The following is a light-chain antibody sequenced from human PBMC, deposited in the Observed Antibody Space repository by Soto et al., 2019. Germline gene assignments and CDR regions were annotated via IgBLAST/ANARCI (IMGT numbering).Light chain of an antibody. Sequence: EIVLTQSPATLSLSPGERATLSCRASQTFSSHLAWYQQKPGQAPRLLIYDASKRATGIPARFSGRGSGTDFTLTISSLEPEDFAVYYCQHRSNLPPVITFGPGTRLEIK. CDR3: QHRSNLPPVIT. CDR2: DAS. J-gene: IGKJ5*01. CDR1: QTFSSH. V-gene: IGKV3-11*01.